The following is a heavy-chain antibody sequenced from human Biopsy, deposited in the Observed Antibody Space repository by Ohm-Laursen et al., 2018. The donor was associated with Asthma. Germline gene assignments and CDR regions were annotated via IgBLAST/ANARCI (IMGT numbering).Heavy chain of an antibody. V-gene: IGHV3-30-3*01. D-gene: IGHD6-19*01. J-gene: IGHJ4*02. Sequence: SLRLSCSASRFTYEMLWVRQARGKGLEWVEVLSYDGSSIYYADSVKGRFTISRDNSKNTLSLQMNSLTAEDTAVYYCAREGVAGTHIEEWGQGTLVTVSS. CDR2: LSYDGSSI. CDR3: AREGVAGTHIEE. CDR1: RFTYE.